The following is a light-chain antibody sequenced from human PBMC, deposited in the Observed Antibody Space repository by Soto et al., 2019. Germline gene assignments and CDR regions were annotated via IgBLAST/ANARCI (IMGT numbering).Light chain of an antibody. CDR3: QQRSNWLWT. J-gene: IGKJ1*01. Sequence: EIVLTQSPATLSLSPGERATLSCRASRSVSSYLAWYQQKPGQAPRLLIYDASNRATGIPARFSGSGSGTDFTLTISSLEPEDFAVYYCQQRSNWLWTFGQGTKVDIK. V-gene: IGKV3-11*01. CDR1: RSVSSY. CDR2: DAS.